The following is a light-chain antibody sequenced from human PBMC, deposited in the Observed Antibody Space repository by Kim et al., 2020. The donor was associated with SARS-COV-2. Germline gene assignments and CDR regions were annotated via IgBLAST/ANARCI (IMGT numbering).Light chain of an antibody. Sequence: VSPETAVSTTGAGGKMGDRYVSWKPKRPVRSPALVIYRDNMRPLGILERCAGSSSGNTATLTVSGSRAMDEDGYYCQAWDSSTFDVFGTGTKVTVL. CDR3: QAWDSSTFDV. V-gene: IGLV3-1*01. CDR1: KMGDRY. CDR2: RDN. J-gene: IGLJ1*01.